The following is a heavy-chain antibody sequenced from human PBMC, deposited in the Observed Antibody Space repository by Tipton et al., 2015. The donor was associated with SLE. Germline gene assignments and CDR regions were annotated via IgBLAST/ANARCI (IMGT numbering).Heavy chain of an antibody. J-gene: IGHJ4*02. D-gene: IGHD2-21*01. CDR1: GFTFSDSY. Sequence: SLRLSCAASGFTFSDSYMTWIRQTPGKGLEWVSYISGGGYTTYYADSVRGRFTISRDDAKNSLYLQMDSLRVEDTAVYYCVRYLRGGDCFLFDYWGQGIFVTVSS. V-gene: IGHV3-11*04. CDR3: VRYLRGGDCFLFDY. CDR2: ISGGGYTT.